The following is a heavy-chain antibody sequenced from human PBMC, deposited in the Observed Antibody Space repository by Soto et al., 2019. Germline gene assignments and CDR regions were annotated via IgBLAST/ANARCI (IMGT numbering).Heavy chain of an antibody. CDR2: INPNSGGT. J-gene: IGHJ6*02. D-gene: IGHD1-26*01. Sequence: GASVKVSCKASGYTFTGYYMHWVRQAPGQGLEWMGWINPNSGGTNYAQKFQGWVTMTRDTSISTAYMELSRLRSDDTAVYYCARSLKGGAAHCGMDVWGQGTTVTVP. CDR1: GYTFTGYY. V-gene: IGHV1-2*04. CDR3: ARSLKGGAAHCGMDV.